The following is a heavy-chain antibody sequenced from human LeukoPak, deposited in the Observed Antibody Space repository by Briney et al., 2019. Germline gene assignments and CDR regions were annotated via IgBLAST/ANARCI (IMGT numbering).Heavy chain of an antibody. J-gene: IGHJ4*02. CDR2: IKQDGSEK. V-gene: IGHV3-7*01. Sequence: GGSLRLSCAASGFNFSTYNMSWVRQAPGKGLEWVANIKQDGSEKYYVDSVKGRFTISRDNAKNSLYLQMNSLRAEDTAVYYCARVESAGFDYWGQGTLVTVSS. CDR1: GFNFSTYN. CDR3: ARVESAGFDY.